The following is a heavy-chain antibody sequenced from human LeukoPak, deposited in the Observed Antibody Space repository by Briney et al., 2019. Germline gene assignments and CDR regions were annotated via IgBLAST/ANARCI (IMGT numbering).Heavy chain of an antibody. Sequence: GESLKISCKGSGYSFTKYWIGWVRQTPEKGLEWMRIIYPGDSETRYSPSFQGQVTISADKSITTAYLQWSSLKASDTAVYYCATFGGKGGPSDYFDYWGQGALVTVSS. CDR2: IYPGDSET. D-gene: IGHD3-10*01. V-gene: IGHV5-51*01. CDR3: ATFGGKGGPSDYFDY. CDR1: GYSFTKYW. J-gene: IGHJ4*02.